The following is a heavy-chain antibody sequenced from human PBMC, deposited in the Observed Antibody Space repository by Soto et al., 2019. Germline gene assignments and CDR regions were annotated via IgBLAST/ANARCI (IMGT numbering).Heavy chain of an antibody. J-gene: IGHJ6*02. D-gene: IGHD5-18*01. V-gene: IGHV3-21*01. CDR2: ISSSSSYI. Sequence: EVQLVESGGGLVKPGGSLRLSCAASGFTFSSYSMNWVRQAPGKGLEWVSSISSSSSYIYYADSVKGRFTISRDNAKNSLYLQMNSLRAEDTAVYYCASLVDKAMVTYYGMDVWGQGTTVTVSS. CDR1: GFTFSSYS. CDR3: ASLVDKAMVTYYGMDV.